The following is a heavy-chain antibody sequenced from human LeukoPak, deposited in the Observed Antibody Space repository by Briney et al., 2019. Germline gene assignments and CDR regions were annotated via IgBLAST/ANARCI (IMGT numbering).Heavy chain of an antibody. CDR2: IYYSGST. Sequence: ASETLSLTCTVSGGSISSYYWSWIRQPPGKGLEWIGYIYYSGSTNYNPSLKSRVTISVDTSKNQFSLKLSSVTAADTAVYYCAREPVGAYFDYWGQGTLVTVSS. D-gene: IGHD3-10*01. J-gene: IGHJ4*02. CDR3: AREPVGAYFDY. V-gene: IGHV4-59*01. CDR1: GGSISSYY.